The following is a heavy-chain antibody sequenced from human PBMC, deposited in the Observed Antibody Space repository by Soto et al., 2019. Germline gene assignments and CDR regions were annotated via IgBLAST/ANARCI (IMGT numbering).Heavy chain of an antibody. Sequence: SETLSLTCTVPGGSISSYYWSWIRQPPGKGLEWIGYIYYSGSTNYNPSLKSRVTISVDTSKNQFSLKLSSVTAADTAVYYCARGRWLQFYYYYGMDVWGQGTTVTVS. CDR1: GGSISSYY. D-gene: IGHD5-12*01. CDR3: ARGRWLQFYYYYGMDV. CDR2: IYYSGST. J-gene: IGHJ6*02. V-gene: IGHV4-59*01.